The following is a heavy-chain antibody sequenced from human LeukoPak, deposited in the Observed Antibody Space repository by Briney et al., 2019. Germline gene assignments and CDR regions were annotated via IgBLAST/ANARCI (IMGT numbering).Heavy chain of an antibody. CDR1: GITFSSYA. V-gene: IGHV3-30*04. CDR3: ARVPFSDGYYGGDY. J-gene: IGHJ4*02. D-gene: IGHD3-3*01. CDR2: KAYDGSNK. Sequence: PGRSPRPASTASGITFSSYAMHFVLQALGNKLQQLAVKAYDGSNKYYADSLNGRFTTSRANSKHTLYLQMTSLRAEDTAVYHCARVPFSDGYYGGDYWGPGTLVTVSS.